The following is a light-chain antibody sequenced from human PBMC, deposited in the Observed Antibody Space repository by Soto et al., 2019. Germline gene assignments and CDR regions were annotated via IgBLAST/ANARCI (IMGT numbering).Light chain of an antibody. CDR1: SSDVGYSNY. CDR2: EVS. CDR3: SSYTSSSKYV. J-gene: IGLJ1*01. Sequence: QSALTQPASVSGSPGQSIAISCTGTSSDVGYSNYVSWYQQLPGKAPKLMIYEVSNRPSGVSNRFSGSKSGNTASLTISGLQAEDEADYYCSSYTSSSKYVFGTGTKLTVL. V-gene: IGLV2-14*01.